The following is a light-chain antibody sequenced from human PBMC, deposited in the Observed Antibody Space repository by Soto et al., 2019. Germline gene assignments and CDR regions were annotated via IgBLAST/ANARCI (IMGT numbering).Light chain of an antibody. CDR2: WAS. CDR1: QNIFYNSNNKNY. V-gene: IGKV4-1*01. CDR3: QQYYSSPLT. Sequence: DIVMTQSPDSLAVSLGERATINCKSSQNIFYNSNNKNYLAWYQQRPGQPPKLLIYWASTRESGVPDRFSGSGSGTDFTLTISSLQAEDVAIYYCQQYYSSPLTFGGGTKVEIK. J-gene: IGKJ4*01.